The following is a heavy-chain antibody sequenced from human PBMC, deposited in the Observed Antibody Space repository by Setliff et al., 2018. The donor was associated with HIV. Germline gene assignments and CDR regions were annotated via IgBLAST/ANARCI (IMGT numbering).Heavy chain of an antibody. Sequence: SETLSLTCTVSGGSISSGSYYWSWIRQPAGKGLEWIGRIYTSGSTNYNPSLKSRVIISVDTSKNQFSLKLSSVTAADTAVYYCARAGRVVVVAAPYYYYGMDVWGQGTTVTVSS. J-gene: IGHJ6*02. CDR3: ARAGRVVVVAAPYYYYGMDV. CDR2: IYTSGST. CDR1: GGSISSGSYY. V-gene: IGHV4-61*02. D-gene: IGHD2-15*01.